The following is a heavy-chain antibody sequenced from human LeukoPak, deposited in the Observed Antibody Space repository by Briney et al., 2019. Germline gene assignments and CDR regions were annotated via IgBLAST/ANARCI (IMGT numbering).Heavy chain of an antibody. CDR3: ARDFGSRGLGASDY. CDR1: GNTFTGYY. V-gene: IGHV1-2*02. D-gene: IGHD1-26*01. CDR2: IDPHSGGT. Sequence: GASVKVSCKASGNTFTGYYIYWVRQAPRQGLEWMGWIDPHSGGTNYAQKFQGRVTMTRDTSISTAYMELSRLRSDDTAVYYCARDFGSRGLGASDYWGQGTLVTVSS. J-gene: IGHJ4*02.